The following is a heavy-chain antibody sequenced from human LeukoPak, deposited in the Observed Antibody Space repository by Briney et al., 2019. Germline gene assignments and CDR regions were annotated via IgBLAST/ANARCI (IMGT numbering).Heavy chain of an antibody. J-gene: IGHJ4*02. D-gene: IGHD2-2*01. CDR2: IIPIFGTA. CDR3: ARTQDYCRSTSCYTSFDY. V-gene: IGHV1-69*13. Sequence: SVKVSCKASGYTFTGYYMHWVRQAPGQGLEWMGGIIPIFGTANYAQKFQGRVTITADESTSTAYMELSSLRSEDTAVYYCARTQDYCRSTSCYTSFDYWGQGTLVTVSS. CDR1: GYTFTGYY.